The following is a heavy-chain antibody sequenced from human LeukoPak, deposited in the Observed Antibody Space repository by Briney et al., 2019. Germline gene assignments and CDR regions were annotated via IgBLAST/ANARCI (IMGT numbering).Heavy chain of an antibody. D-gene: IGHD6-19*01. Sequence: GGSLRLSCAASGFTFSNVWMSWVRQAPGKGLEWVGRIKSKTDGGTTDYAAPVKGRFTISRDDSKNTLNLQMNSLKTEDTAVYYCTPSIAVAGSLDYWGQGTLVAVSS. V-gene: IGHV3-15*01. J-gene: IGHJ4*02. CDR1: GFTFSNVW. CDR2: IKSKTDGGTT. CDR3: TPSIAVAGSLDY.